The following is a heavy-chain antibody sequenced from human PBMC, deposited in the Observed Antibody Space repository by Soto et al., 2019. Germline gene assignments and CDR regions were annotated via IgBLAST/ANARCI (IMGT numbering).Heavy chain of an antibody. V-gene: IGHV1-69*01. J-gene: IGHJ6*02. D-gene: IGHD2-2*01. CDR3: ARSQGSSTSLEIYYYYYYGMDV. Sequence: PVEVSCKASRGAFSSYALSWVRQAPGQGLEWVGGIIPLSETTNYAQKFQGRVTITADESKSTAYMELSSLRSEDTAVYYCARSQGSSTSLEIYYYYYYGMDVWGQGTTVTVSS. CDR2: IIPLSETT. CDR1: RGAFSSYA.